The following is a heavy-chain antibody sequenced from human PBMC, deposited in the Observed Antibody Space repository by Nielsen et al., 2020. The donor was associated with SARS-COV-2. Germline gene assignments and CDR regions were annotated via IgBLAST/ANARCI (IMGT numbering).Heavy chain of an antibody. Sequence: SVNVSCKASGGTFSSYAISWVRQAPGQGLEWMGGIIPIFGTANYAQKFQGRVTITADESTSTAYMELSSLRSEDTAVYYCASSVPAAMSGFDPWGQGTLVTVSS. J-gene: IGHJ5*02. CDR2: IIPIFGTA. CDR3: ASSVPAAMSGFDP. V-gene: IGHV1-69*13. D-gene: IGHD2-2*01. CDR1: GGTFSSYA.